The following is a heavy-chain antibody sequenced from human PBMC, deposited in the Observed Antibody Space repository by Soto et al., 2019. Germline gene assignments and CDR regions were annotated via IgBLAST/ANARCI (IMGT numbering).Heavy chain of an antibody. D-gene: IGHD3-22*01. Sequence: EVKLLESGGGLVPPGASARLSCITSGFIFDNYAMSLVRQSPGRGLEWVAAISGSGHGTVYTQSVQGRFIISRDKSKKTLFLQMNNLRDEDTAVYYCAKGRYFDTSGGCANYWGLGTLVSVSA. V-gene: IGHV3-23*01. CDR2: ISGSGHGT. CDR3: AKGRYFDTSGGCANY. CDR1: GFIFDNYA. J-gene: IGHJ4*02.